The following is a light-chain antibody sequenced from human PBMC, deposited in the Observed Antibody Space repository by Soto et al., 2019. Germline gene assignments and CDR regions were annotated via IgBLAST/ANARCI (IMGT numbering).Light chain of an antibody. CDR1: QSLASAY. CDR3: QRYGITLWT. CDR2: GAS. J-gene: IGKJ1*01. V-gene: IGKV3-20*01. Sequence: EIVLTQSPGTLSLSPGERATLSCRASQSLASAYLAWYQHKPGQAPRPLIYGASTRATGIPDRVSGSGSGTDFNLTISRLEPEDFAVYYCQRYGITLWTFGQGTKVAIK.